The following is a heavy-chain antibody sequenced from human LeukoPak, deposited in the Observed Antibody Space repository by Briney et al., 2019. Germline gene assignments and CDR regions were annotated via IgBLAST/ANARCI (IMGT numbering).Heavy chain of an antibody. Sequence: GGSLRLSCAASGFTVSINYMSWVRHAPGKGLEWVSVIYSGGSTYYADSVKGRFTISRDDSKNTLYLQMNSLRAEDTAVYYCARDGSRVWYSSGWYFDYWGQGTLVTVSS. V-gene: IGHV3-66*01. CDR2: IYSGGST. CDR1: GFTVSINY. J-gene: IGHJ4*02. D-gene: IGHD6-19*01. CDR3: ARDGSRVWYSSGWYFDY.